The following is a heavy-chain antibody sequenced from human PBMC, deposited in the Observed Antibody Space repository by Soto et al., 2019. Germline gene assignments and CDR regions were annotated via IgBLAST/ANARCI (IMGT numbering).Heavy chain of an antibody. D-gene: IGHD3-22*01. J-gene: IGHJ5*02. CDR2: ISSSSSYT. CDR3: ARTYYYDSSGYYVWFDP. V-gene: IGHV3-11*06. Sequence: GGSLRLSCAASGFTFSDYYMSWIRQAPGKGLEWVSYISSSSSYTNYADSVKGRFTISRDNAKNSLYLQMNSPRAEDTAVYYCARTYYYDSSGYYVWFDPWGQGTLVTVSS. CDR1: GFTFSDYY.